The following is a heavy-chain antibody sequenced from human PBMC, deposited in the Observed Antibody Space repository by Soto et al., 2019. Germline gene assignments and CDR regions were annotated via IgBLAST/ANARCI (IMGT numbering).Heavy chain of an antibody. V-gene: IGHV3-11*01. CDR1: GFTFSDYY. J-gene: IGHJ3*02. CDR2: ISSASSTI. D-gene: IGHD2-2*01. Sequence: LRLSCAASGFTFSDYYMSWIRQAPGKGLEWVSYISSASSTIYYADSVRGRFTISRDNAKNSLYLQMNSLRAEDTAVYYCASKQLLLGDGFDIWGQGTMVTV. CDR3: ASKQLLLGDGFDI.